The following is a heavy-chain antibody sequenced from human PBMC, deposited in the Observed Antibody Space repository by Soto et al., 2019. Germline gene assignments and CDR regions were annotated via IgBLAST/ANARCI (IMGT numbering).Heavy chain of an antibody. J-gene: IGHJ6*03. CDR3: ARDDILCSGGSCYGVPMDG. CDR2: IQSGGTT. Sequence: EVHLVESGGGLVQPGGSLRLSCAASGFTVSSKYMSWVRQAPGKGLEWVSLIQSGGTTYYADSVKGRFTISRDSSKNMLQLQMDSLRAEDTAVYYCARDDILCSGGSCYGVPMDGWGIGTTSPSP. CDR1: GFTVSSKY. D-gene: IGHD2-15*01. V-gene: IGHV3-66*01.